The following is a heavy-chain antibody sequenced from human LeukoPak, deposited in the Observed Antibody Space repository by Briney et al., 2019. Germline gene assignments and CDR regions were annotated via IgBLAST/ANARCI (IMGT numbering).Heavy chain of an antibody. CDR1: GFTFSSYA. V-gene: IGHV3-23*01. Sequence: PGGSLRLSCAASGFTFSSYAMSWVRQAPGKGLEWVSAISGSGGSTYYADSVKGRFTISRDNSKNTLYLQMNSLRAEDTAVYYCAKGLGLAAPPLKYFDYWGQGTLVTVSS. D-gene: IGHD6-6*01. CDR3: AKGLGLAAPPLKYFDY. CDR2: ISGSGGST. J-gene: IGHJ4*02.